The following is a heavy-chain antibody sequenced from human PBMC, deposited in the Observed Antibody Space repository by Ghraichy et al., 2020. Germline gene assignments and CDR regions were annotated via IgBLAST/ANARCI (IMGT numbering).Heavy chain of an antibody. D-gene: IGHD3-16*01. CDR1: GFTFSSYA. CDR3: AKDRFGSVADAFVI. CDR2: ISGGGDST. Sequence: GGSLRLSCAASGFTFSSYAMTWVRQAPGKGLEWVSSISGGGDSTYYADSVKGRFTISRDNSKNTLFLQMSSLRAEDTAVYFCAKDRFGSVADAFVIWGQGTMVNVFS. V-gene: IGHV3-23*01. J-gene: IGHJ3*02.